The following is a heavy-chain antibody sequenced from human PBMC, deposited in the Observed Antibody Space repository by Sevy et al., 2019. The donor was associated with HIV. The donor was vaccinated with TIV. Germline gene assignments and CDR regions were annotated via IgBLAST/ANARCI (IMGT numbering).Heavy chain of an antibody. Sequence: SETLSLTCTVSGGPIGSDSYYWSWIRQPAGKGPEWIGRVYTSGTTNLNPSLKSRVTISIDTSKNLYSLELSSVTAADTAVYFCARLHSANWSAFDIWGHGTMVTVSS. CDR3: ARLHSANWSAFDI. CDR1: GGPIGSDSYY. V-gene: IGHV4-61*02. D-gene: IGHD1-1*01. J-gene: IGHJ3*02. CDR2: VYTSGTT.